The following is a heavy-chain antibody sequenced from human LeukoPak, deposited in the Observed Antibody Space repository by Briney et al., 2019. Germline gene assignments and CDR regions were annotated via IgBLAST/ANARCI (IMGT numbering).Heavy chain of an antibody. CDR2: INTNTGNP. CDR3: ARDIESGQQLAPYYFDY. J-gene: IGHJ4*02. D-gene: IGHD6-13*01. V-gene: IGHV7-4-1*02. CDR1: GYTFTSYA. Sequence: GASVKVSCKASGYTFTSYAMNWVRQAPAQGLEWMGWINTNTGNPTYAQGFTGRFVFSLDTSVSTAYLQISSLKAEDTAVYYCARDIESGQQLAPYYFDYWGQGTLVTVSS.